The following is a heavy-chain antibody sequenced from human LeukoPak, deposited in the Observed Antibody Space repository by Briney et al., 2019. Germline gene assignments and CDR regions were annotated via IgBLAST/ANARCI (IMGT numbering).Heavy chain of an antibody. V-gene: IGHV3-23*01. CDR1: GFTFSAYG. J-gene: IGHJ4*02. Sequence: HPGGSLGLSCVGSGFTFSAYGMSWVRQAPGKGLESVSSISGSDGATSYADSVKGRFTISRDNSKNTLYLQMNSLRAEDTAVYYCAKDMRGVVLVPRAYYFDSWGQGTLVTVSS. CDR3: AKDMRGVVLVPRAYYFDS. D-gene: IGHD2-8*02. CDR2: ISGSDGAT.